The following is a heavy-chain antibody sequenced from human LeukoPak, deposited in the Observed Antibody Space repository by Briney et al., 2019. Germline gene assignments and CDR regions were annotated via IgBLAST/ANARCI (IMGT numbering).Heavy chain of an antibody. CDR3: AKGGYTTWFDV. V-gene: IGHV3-23*01. CDR1: GFTFREYS. D-gene: IGHD2-15*01. J-gene: IGHJ5*02. Sequence: PGGSLTLSCAASGFTFREYSMSWIRQPPGKGLEWISNIRSNGGDTYYTDSVKGRFTISRDNSKNTLYLEMNSLRAEDTAVYYCAKGGYTTWFDVWGQGTLVTVSS. CDR2: IRSNGGDT.